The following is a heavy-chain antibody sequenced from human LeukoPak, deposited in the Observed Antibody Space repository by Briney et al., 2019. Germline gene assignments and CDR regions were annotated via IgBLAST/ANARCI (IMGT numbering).Heavy chain of an antibody. V-gene: IGHV3-48*03. CDR2: ISSSSSAI. J-gene: IGHJ4*02. CDR1: GFTFSSYE. Sequence: PGGSLRLSCVVSGFTFSSYEMNWVRQAPGKGLEWVSYISSSSSAIYYADSVKGRFTISRDNAKNTLYLQMNSLRAEDTAVYYCARDVGYNIDQWGQGTLVTVSS. CDR3: ARDVGYNIDQ. D-gene: IGHD5-12*01.